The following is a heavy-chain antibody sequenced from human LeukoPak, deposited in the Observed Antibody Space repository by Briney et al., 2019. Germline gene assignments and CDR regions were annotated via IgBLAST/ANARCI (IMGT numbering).Heavy chain of an antibody. J-gene: IGHJ4*02. CDR1: GGSVSSYY. V-gene: IGHV4-59*02. CDR3: ARAFSSGWYPYSIGGLWFDY. Sequence: KTSETLSLTCTVSGGSVSSYYWSWIRQPPGKGLEWIGNIYYTGSTNYNPSLKSRVTISVDTSKNQFSLKLSSVTAADTAVYYCARAFSSGWYPYSIGGLWFDYWGQGTLVTVSS. D-gene: IGHD6-19*01. CDR2: IYYTGST.